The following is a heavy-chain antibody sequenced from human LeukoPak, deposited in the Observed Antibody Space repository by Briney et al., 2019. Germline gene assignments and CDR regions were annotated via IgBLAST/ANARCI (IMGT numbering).Heavy chain of an antibody. CDR3: ARDSPYPIAVAGTFDY. V-gene: IGHV3-20*04. CDR1: GFTFDDYG. D-gene: IGHD6-19*01. J-gene: IGHJ4*02. Sequence: GRSLRLSCAASGFTFDDYGMSWVRQAPGKGLEWVSGINWNGGSTGYADSVKGRFTISRDNAKNSLYLQMNSLRAEDTALYYCARDSPYPIAVAGTFDYWGQGTLVTVSS. CDR2: INWNGGST.